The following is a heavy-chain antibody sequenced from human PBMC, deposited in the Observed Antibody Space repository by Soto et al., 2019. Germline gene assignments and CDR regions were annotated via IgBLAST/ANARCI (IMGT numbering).Heavy chain of an antibody. CDR3: AGGLSGDKVDQ. J-gene: IGHJ4*02. CDR2: IYNRGNT. CDR1: GVSISDDNYY. D-gene: IGHD2-21*01. Sequence: SETLSLTCTVSGVSISDDNYYWSWIRQPPGKDLEWIGHIYNRGNTYNNPSLRSRLTLSLDTSKSQFSLNLTSVTAADTAVHYCAGGLSGDKVDQWGQGTLVTVS. V-gene: IGHV4-30-4*01.